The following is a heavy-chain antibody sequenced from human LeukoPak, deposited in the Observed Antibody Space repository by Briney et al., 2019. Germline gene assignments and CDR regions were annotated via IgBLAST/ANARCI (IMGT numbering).Heavy chain of an antibody. V-gene: IGHV3-33*01. J-gene: IGHJ5*02. CDR1: GFTFSSYG. Sequence: PGGSLRLSCAASGFTFSSYGMHWVRQAPGKGLEWVAVIWYDGSNKYYADSVKGRFTLSRDNSKKTLYLQMNSLGAEDTAVYYCARDFFSGSYPTGGFDPWGQGTLVTVSS. CDR3: ARDFFSGSYPTGGFDP. CDR2: IWYDGSNK. D-gene: IGHD1-26*01.